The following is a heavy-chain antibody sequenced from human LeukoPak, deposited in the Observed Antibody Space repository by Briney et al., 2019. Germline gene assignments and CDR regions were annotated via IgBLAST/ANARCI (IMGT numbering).Heavy chain of an antibody. J-gene: IGHJ4*02. V-gene: IGHV3-74*01. CDR3: AKDFRIGYSAHFDY. CDR2: INRDGSRT. CDR1: GFTFSNHW. D-gene: IGHD2-21*01. Sequence: GGSLRLSCAASGFTFSNHWMHWVRQAPGKGLMWVSRINRDGSRTDYADSVKGRFTISRDDAKNTLYLQVNSLRAEDTAVYYCAKDFRIGYSAHFDYWGQGALVTVSS.